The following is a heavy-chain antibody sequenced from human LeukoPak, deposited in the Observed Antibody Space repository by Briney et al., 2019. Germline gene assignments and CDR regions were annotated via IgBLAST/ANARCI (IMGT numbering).Heavy chain of an antibody. V-gene: IGHV4-39*01. J-gene: IGHJ4*02. Sequence: SETLSLTCTVSGGSISSSSDYWGWIRQPPGKGPEWIGTIYYSGSTYYNPSLKSRVTISVDTSKNQFSLKLSSVTAADTAVYYCARQGPGLDYWGQGTLVTVSS. CDR1: GGSISSSSDY. CDR2: IYYSGST. CDR3: ARQGPGLDY.